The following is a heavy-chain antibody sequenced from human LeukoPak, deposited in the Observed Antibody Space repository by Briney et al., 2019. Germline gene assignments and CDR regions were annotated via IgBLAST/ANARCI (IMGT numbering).Heavy chain of an antibody. Sequence: SETLSLTCTVSGGSISSYYWSWIRQPPGKGLEWIGCIYDTGSTNYNPSLKSRVTISVDTSKNQFSLKLGSVTAADTAVYYCARLTGYASSSRYSYIDYWGQGTLVTVSS. D-gene: IGHD6-13*01. CDR1: GGSISSYY. CDR3: ARLTGYASSSRYSYIDY. CDR2: IYDTGST. J-gene: IGHJ4*02. V-gene: IGHV4-59*08.